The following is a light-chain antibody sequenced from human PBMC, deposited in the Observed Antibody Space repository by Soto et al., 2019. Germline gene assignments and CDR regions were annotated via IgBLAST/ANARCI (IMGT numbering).Light chain of an antibody. CDR1: QDISSY. CDR3: QQYYSYPYT. J-gene: IGKJ2*01. CDR2: AAS. V-gene: IGKV1-8*01. Sequence: IQMTQSPSSVSASVGDRITITCRASQDISSYLAWYQQKPGKAPKLLIYAASTLQSGVPSRFSGSGSGTDFTLTISCLQSEDFATYYCQQYYSYPYTFGQGTKVDIK.